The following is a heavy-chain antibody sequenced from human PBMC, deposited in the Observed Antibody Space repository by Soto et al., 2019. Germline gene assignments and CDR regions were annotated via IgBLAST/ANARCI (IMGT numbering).Heavy chain of an antibody. CDR1: GGSISSYY. Sequence: SETLSLTCTVSGGSISSYYWSWIRQPPGKGLEWIGYIYYSGSTNYNPSLKSRVTISVDTSKNQFSLKLSSVTAADTAVYYCARDNFWSGYYSHYGMDVWGQGTTVTVSS. CDR2: IYYSGST. CDR3: ARDNFWSGYYSHYGMDV. D-gene: IGHD3-3*01. V-gene: IGHV4-59*12. J-gene: IGHJ6*02.